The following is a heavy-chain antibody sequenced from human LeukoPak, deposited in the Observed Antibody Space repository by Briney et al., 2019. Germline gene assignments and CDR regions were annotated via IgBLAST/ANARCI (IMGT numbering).Heavy chain of an antibody. CDR1: GFTFSNYG. Sequence: GGTLRLSCAASGFTFSNYGMSWVRQAPGKGLEWVSAISGSSGRTYYADSVKGRFTISRDNSKNTLYLQMNSLRAEDTAVYYCAKPARTDYTDYWGQGTLVTVSS. V-gene: IGHV3-23*01. J-gene: IGHJ4*02. CDR2: ISGSSGRT. D-gene: IGHD1-14*01. CDR3: AKPARTDYTDY.